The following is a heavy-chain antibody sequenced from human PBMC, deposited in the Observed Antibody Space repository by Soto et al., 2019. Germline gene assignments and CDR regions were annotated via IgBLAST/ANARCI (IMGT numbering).Heavy chain of an antibody. CDR1: GFTFTNAG. CDR3: DTLPSSSNFDF. J-gene: IGHJ4*02. D-gene: IGHD6-13*01. Sequence: PXGSLRLCCSASGFTFTNAGMDWVRQAPGKGLEWVGRIKSKVHGVAVDYAAPVKGRFTISRDDSENTLYLQMNRLQTEDTAVYYCDTLPSSSNFDFWAQGTVVTVPS. CDR2: IKSKVHGVAV. V-gene: IGHV3-15*01.